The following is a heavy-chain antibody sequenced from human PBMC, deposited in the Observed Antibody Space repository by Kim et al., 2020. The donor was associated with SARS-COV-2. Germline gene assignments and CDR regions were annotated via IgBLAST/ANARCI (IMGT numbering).Heavy chain of an antibody. J-gene: IGHJ4*02. CDR3: LKGGWGWIWDH. V-gene: IGHV3-23*01. Sequence: GGSLRLSCTTSGFTFTGYAMSWVRQAPGKGLEWVSSIDGSDGTTYYVDSVMGRFTISRDDSKSTLYLWMTSLRADDTAVYYCLKGGWGWIWDHWGQGAHVTVAS. CDR1: GFTFTGYA. CDR2: IDGSDGTT. D-gene: IGHD2-2*03.